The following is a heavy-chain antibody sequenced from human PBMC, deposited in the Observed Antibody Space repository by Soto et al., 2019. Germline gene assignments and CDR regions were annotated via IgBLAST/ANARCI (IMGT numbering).Heavy chain of an antibody. Sequence: SETLSLTCTVSGFSISGYYWSWIRQPPGKGLEYIGYIYFRGSTNYNPSLKSRVTMSVDTSRNLFSLKVNSVTAADTAVYYCARQQLLPYYYALDVWGQGTTVTVSS. J-gene: IGHJ6*02. CDR3: ARQQLLPYYYALDV. CDR2: IYFRGST. V-gene: IGHV4-59*01. CDR1: GFSISGYY. D-gene: IGHD6-13*01.